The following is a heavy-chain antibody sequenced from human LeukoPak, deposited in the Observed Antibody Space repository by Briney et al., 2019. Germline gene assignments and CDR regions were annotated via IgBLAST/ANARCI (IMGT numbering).Heavy chain of an antibody. CDR2: IRYDGSNK. D-gene: IGHD2-21*01. CDR1: GFTFSSYG. CDR3: ARDRSVVALVFDY. J-gene: IGHJ4*02. Sequence: PGGSLRLSCAAPGFTFSSYGMHWVRQAPGKGLEWVAFIRYDGSNKYYADSVKGRFTISRDNSKNTLYLQMNSLRAEDTAVYYCARDRSVVALVFDYWGQGTLVTVSS. V-gene: IGHV3-30*02.